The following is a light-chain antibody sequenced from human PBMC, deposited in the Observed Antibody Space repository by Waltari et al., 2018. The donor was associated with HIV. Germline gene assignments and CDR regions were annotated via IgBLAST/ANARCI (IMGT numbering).Light chain of an antibody. J-gene: IGKJ3*01. CDR3: QQYSSYL. V-gene: IGKV1-5*03. Sequence: DIQMTQSPSTLSASVGDRVTLTCRASQSISSWLAWYQQKPGKAPKLLIYKASSLESGVPSRFSGSGSGTEFTLTISSLQPDDFATYYCQQYSSYLFGPGTKVDMK. CDR2: KAS. CDR1: QSISSW.